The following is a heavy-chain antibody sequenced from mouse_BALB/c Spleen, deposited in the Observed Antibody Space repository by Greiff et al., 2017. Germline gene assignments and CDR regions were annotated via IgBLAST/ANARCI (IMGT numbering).Heavy chain of an antibody. Sequence: VQRVESGPGLVAPSQSLSITCTVSGFSLTSYGVHWVRQPPGKGLEWLGVIWAGGSTNYNSALMSRLSISKDNSKSQVFLKMNSLQTDDTAMYYCARDSYYGSSYDYFDYWGQGTTLTVSS. CDR1: GFSLTSYG. CDR2: IWAGGST. V-gene: IGHV2-9*02. CDR3: ARDSYYGSSYDYFDY. D-gene: IGHD1-1*01. J-gene: IGHJ2*01.